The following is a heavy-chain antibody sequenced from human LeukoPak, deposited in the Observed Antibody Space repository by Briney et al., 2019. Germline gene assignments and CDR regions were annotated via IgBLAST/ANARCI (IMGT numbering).Heavy chain of an antibody. CDR1: GFNFSESV. J-gene: IGHJ4*02. D-gene: IGHD3-16*01. Sequence: GGSLRLSCEVSGFNFSESVMTWVRQGPGKGLEWVSGISVRGSRTHYADSVKGRFTVSRDSSKNILYLQMKGLRADDTAMYFCARDDFYDASSWGQGTRVTVSS. CDR3: ARDDFYDASS. CDR2: ISVRGSRT. V-gene: IGHV3-23*01.